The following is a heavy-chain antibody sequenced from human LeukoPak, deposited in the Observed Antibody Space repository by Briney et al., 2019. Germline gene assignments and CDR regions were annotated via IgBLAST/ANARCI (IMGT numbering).Heavy chain of an antibody. CDR2: ITASGGNT. D-gene: IGHD5-18*01. V-gene: IGHV3-23*01. CDR1: GFTFSSYA. Sequence: PGGSLRLSCAASGFTFSSYAMGWVRQAPGKGLEWVSAITASGGNTYYADSVKGRFTISRDNSKNTLYLQVNSLRAEDTAVYYCAKGNGYSYGRYYFDYWGQGILVTVSS. J-gene: IGHJ4*02. CDR3: AKGNGYSYGRYYFDY.